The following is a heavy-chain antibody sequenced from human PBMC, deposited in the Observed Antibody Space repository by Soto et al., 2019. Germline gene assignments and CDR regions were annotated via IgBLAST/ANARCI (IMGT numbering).Heavy chain of an antibody. V-gene: IGHV4-59*08. J-gene: IGHJ5*02. D-gene: IGHD3-16*02. Sequence: SETLSLTCTVSGGSISSYYWSWIRQPPGKGLEWIGYIYYSGSTNYNPSLKSRVTISVDTSKNQFSLKLSSVTAADTAVYYCARQAEDYIWGSYLTNWFDPWGQGTLVTVSS. CDR2: IYYSGST. CDR3: ARQAEDYIWGSYLTNWFDP. CDR1: GGSISSYY.